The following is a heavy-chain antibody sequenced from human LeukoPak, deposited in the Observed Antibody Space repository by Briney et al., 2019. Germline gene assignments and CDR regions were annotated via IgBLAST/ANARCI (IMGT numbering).Heavy chain of an antibody. CDR1: GGTFSNYA. CDR2: IIPIFGTA. J-gene: IGHJ5*02. V-gene: IGHV1-69*06. CDR3: ARDPYSSSSSYWFDP. D-gene: IGHD6-13*01. Sequence: SVKVSCKASGGTFSNYAISWVRQAPGQGLEWMGGIIPIFGTANYAQKFRGRVTITADKSTRTAYMELRSLRSDDTAVYYCARDPYSSSSSYWFDPWGQGTLVTVSS.